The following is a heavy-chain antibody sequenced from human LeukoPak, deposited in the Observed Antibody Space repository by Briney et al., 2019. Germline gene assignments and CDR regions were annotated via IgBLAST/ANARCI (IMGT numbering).Heavy chain of an antibody. CDR3: ARDRGMVIGYCSGGSCYGDAFDI. Sequence: PSETLSLTCTVSGYSISSGYYWGWIRQPPGKGLEWIGSIYHSGSTYYNPSLKSRVTISVDTSKNQFSLKLSSVTAADTAVYYCARDRGMVIGYCSGGSCYGDAFDIWGQGTMVTVSS. CDR2: IYHSGST. J-gene: IGHJ3*02. CDR1: GYSISSGYY. V-gene: IGHV4-38-2*02. D-gene: IGHD2-15*01.